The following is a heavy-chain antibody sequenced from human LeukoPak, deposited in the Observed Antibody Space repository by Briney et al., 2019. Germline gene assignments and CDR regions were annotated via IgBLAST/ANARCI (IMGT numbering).Heavy chain of an antibody. D-gene: IGHD3-3*01. V-gene: IGHV3-21*01. CDR3: ARARYYDFWSGSNQQGGMDV. J-gene: IGHJ6*02. CDR1: GFTFSSYS. CDR2: ISSSSSYI. Sequence: GGSLRLSCAASGFTFSSYSMYWVRQAPGEGLEWVSSISSSSSYIYYADSVKGRFTISRDNAKNSLYLQMNSLRAEDTAVYYCARARYYDFWSGSNQQGGMDVWGQGTTVTVSS.